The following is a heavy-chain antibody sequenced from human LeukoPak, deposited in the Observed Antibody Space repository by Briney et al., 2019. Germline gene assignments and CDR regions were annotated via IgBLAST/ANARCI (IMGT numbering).Heavy chain of an antibody. D-gene: IGHD6-19*01. Sequence: GGSLRLSCSASGFTFSSYAMHWVRQAPGKGLEYVSAISSNGGSTYYADSVKGRFTISRDNSKNTLYLQMSSLRAEDTAVYYCVKDSFAVACTGAFYIWGQGTMVTVSS. CDR2: ISSNGGST. CDR3: VKDSFAVACTGAFYI. V-gene: IGHV3-64D*06. CDR1: GFTFSSYA. J-gene: IGHJ3*02.